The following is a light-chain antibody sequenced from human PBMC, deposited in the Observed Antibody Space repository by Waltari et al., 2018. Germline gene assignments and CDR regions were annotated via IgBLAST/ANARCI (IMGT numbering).Light chain of an antibody. CDR1: SNDVGGYNS. Sequence: QSALTQPASVSGSPGQSVTIFCAGTSNDVGGYNSVSWYQEHPGQAPRVIIYDVSDQPSVVSGRFSGSKSGNTASLTISGLQAEDEADYYCSSQSSNDVVLFGGGTKLTVL. J-gene: IGLJ2*01. CDR3: SSQSSNDVVL. V-gene: IGLV2-14*01. CDR2: DVS.